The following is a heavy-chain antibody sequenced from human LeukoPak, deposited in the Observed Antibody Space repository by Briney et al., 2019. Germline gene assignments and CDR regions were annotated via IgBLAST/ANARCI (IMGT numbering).Heavy chain of an antibody. CDR3: ARDLMYYDFWSGYYPFDY. V-gene: IGHV6-1*01. CDR2: TYYRSKWYN. D-gene: IGHD3-3*01. CDR1: GDSVSSNSAA. J-gene: IGHJ4*02. Sequence: SQTPSLTCAISGDSVSSNSAAWNWIRQSPSRGLEWLGRTYYRSKWYNDYAVSVKSRITINPDTSKNQFSLQLNSVTPEDTAVYYCARDLMYYDFWSGYYPFDYWGQGTLVTVSS.